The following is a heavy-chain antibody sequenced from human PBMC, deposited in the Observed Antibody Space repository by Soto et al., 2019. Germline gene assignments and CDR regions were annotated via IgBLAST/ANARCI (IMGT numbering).Heavy chain of an antibody. V-gene: IGHV3-30-3*01. CDR2: ISYDGSNK. Sequence: QVQLVESGGGVVQPGRSLRLSCAASGFTFSSYAMHWVRQAPGKGLEWVAVISYDGSNKYYADSVKGRFTISRDNSKNTLYLQMNSLRAEDTAVNYCARDPVAPESDAFDIWGQGTMVTVSS. J-gene: IGHJ3*02. D-gene: IGHD2-15*01. CDR1: GFTFSSYA. CDR3: ARDPVAPESDAFDI.